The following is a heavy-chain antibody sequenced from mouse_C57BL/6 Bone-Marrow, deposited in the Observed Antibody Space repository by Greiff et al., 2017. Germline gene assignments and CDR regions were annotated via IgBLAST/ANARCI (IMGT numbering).Heavy chain of an antibody. V-gene: IGHV5-16*01. CDR2: INYDGSST. Sequence: EVKVVESEGGLVQPGSSMKLSCTASGFTFSDYYMAWVRQVPEKGLEWVANINYDGSSTYYLDSLKSRFIISRDNAKNILYLQMSSLKSEDTATYYCARGPLYYGSSSYYFDYGGQGTTLTVSS. CDR3: ARGPLYYGSSSYYFDY. CDR1: GFTFSDYY. D-gene: IGHD1-1*01. J-gene: IGHJ2*01.